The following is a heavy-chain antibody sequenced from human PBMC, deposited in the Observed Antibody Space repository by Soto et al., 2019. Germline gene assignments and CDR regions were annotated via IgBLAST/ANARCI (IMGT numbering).Heavy chain of an antibody. Sequence: ASVKVSCKASGYMFTKSAMHWVRQAPGQRLEWMGWISGDSGNTKYSPKFQDRVTITRDTSASTAYMELSSLRSEDTALYYCARDGVSAGTLNFDYWGRGTLVPVCS. CDR1: GYMFTKSA. CDR3: ARDGVSAGTLNFDY. V-gene: IGHV1-3*01. J-gene: IGHJ4*01. CDR2: ISGDSGNT. D-gene: IGHD6-19*01.